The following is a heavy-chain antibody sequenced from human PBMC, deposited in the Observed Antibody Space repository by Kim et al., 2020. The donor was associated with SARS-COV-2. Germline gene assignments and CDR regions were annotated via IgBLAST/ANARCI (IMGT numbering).Heavy chain of an antibody. CDR2: IIPIFGTA. CDR1: GGTFSSYA. V-gene: IGHV1-69*13. Sequence: SVKVSCKASGGTFSSYAISWVRQAPGQGLEWMGGIIPIFGTANYAQKFQGRVTITADESTSTAYMELSSLRSEDTAVYYCARALVIPAAIRSPYYFDYWGQGTLVTVSS. D-gene: IGHD2-2*01. CDR3: ARALVIPAAIRSPYYFDY. J-gene: IGHJ4*02.